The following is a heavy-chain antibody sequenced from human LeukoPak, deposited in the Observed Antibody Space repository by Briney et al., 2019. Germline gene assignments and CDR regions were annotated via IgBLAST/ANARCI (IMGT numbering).Heavy chain of an antibody. D-gene: IGHD4-11*01. CDR2: ISSSSSYT. CDR3: ARELSRDHYYGMDV. J-gene: IGHJ6*02. V-gene: IGHV3-11*05. Sequence: PGGSLRLSCAASGFTFSDYYMSWIRQAPGKGLEWVSYISSSSSYTNYADSVKGRFTISRDNAKSSLYLQMNSLRAEDTAVYYCARELSRDHYYGMDVWGQGTTVTVSS. CDR1: GFTFSDYY.